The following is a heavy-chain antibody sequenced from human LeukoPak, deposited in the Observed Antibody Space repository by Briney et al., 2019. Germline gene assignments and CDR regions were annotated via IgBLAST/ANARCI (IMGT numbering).Heavy chain of an antibody. J-gene: IGHJ4*02. CDR3: ARSGYSYGYDY. CDR2: INTDGSST. V-gene: IGHV3-74*01. Sequence: PGGSLRLSCAASGFTFRTYRMHWVRQAPGKGLVWVSHINTDGSSTTYADSVKGRFTISRDNAKNTLYLQMNSLRAEDTAVYYCARSGYSYGYDYWGQGTLVTVSS. CDR1: GFTFRTYR. D-gene: IGHD5-18*01.